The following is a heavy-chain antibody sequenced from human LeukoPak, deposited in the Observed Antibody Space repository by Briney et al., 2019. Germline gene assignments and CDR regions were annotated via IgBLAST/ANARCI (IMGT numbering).Heavy chain of an antibody. V-gene: IGHV3-23*01. CDR1: GFTFNPFG. Sequence: PGGSLRLSCAGSGFTFNPFGLHWVRQAPGKGLEWVSSITGSSGRTYYVDSVKGRFTISRDTSNNTLYLEMNSLGDEDTAVYYCAKGTRVGVTTPFDSWGQGTLVTVSS. D-gene: IGHD3-3*01. CDR2: ITGSSGRT. J-gene: IGHJ4*02. CDR3: AKGTRVGVTTPFDS.